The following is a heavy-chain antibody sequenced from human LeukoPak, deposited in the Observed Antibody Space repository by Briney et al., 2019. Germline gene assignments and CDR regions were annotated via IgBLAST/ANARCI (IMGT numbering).Heavy chain of an antibody. V-gene: IGHV1-2*02. CDR1: GYTFTGYY. Sequence: ASVKVSCKASGYTFTGYYMHWVRQAPGQGLEWMGWINPNSGGTNYAQKFQGRVTMTRDTSISTAYMELSRLRSEDTAVYYCARAFSSSWGYYYMDVWGKGTTVTVSS. CDR3: ARAFSSSWGYYYMDV. CDR2: INPNSGGT. D-gene: IGHD6-13*01. J-gene: IGHJ6*03.